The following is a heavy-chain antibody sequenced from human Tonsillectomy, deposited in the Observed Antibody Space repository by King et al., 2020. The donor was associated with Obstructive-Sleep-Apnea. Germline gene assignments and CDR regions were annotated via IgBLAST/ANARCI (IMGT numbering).Heavy chain of an antibody. J-gene: IGHJ6*02. D-gene: IGHD3-10*01. Sequence: QLVQSVGGLVRPGGSLRLSCAAAGFTFSSYAMTWVRQPPGKGLELVSAIGVSGGRGYGAYSGKARFTISRDYSKNTLYLKMNSLRAEDTAVYYCAKLLWFGELFGKYGMDVWGQGTTVTVSS. V-gene: IGHV3-23*04. CDR3: AKLLWFGELFGKYGMDV. CDR1: GFTFSSYA. CDR2: IGVSGGRG.